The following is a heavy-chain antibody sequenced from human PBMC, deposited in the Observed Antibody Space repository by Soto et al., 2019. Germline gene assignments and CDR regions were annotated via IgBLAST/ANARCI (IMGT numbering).Heavy chain of an antibody. J-gene: IGHJ3*02. D-gene: IGHD1-26*01. CDR2: INPNSGGT. CDR1: GYTFTGYY. CDR3: ARDLGVGATAFDI. Sequence: WASVKVSCKASGYTFTGYYMHWVRQAPGQGLEWMGWINPNSGGTNYAQKFQGWVTMTRDTSISTAYMELSRLRSDDTAVYYCARDLGVGATAFDIWGQGTMVTVSS. V-gene: IGHV1-2*04.